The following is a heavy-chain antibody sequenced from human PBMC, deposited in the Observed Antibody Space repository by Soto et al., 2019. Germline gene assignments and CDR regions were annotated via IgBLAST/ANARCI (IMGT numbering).Heavy chain of an antibody. CDR2: ISDYNGNT. V-gene: IGHV1-18*01. D-gene: IGHD6-19*01. Sequence: ASVKVSCKASGYTFTRYGIIWVRQATGQGLEWMGWISDYNGNTNYAQKLQGRVTMTTDTSTSTAYMELRSLISDDSVVYYCARVGPTSSGWWVDYWGQGTLVTVSS. CDR3: ARVGPTSSGWWVDY. J-gene: IGHJ4*02. CDR1: GYTFTRYG.